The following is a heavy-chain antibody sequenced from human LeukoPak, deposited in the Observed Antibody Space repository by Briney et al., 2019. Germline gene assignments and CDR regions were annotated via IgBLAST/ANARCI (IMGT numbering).Heavy chain of an antibody. V-gene: IGHV3-30-3*01. D-gene: IGHD3-22*01. CDR3: ARGRSSGPPDAFDI. CDR2: ISYDGSNK. Sequence: PASSLRLSSAASGFTFSSYAMHWVPQAPGQGPQWLAVISYDGSNKYYANSVKGRFTISRANSKNTLYLQMNSLRAEDTAVYYCARGRSSGPPDAFDIWGQGTMVTVSS. CDR1: GFTFSSYA. J-gene: IGHJ3*02.